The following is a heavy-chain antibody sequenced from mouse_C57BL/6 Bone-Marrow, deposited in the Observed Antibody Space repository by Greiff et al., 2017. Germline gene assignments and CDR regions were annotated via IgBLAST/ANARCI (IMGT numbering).Heavy chain of an antibody. V-gene: IGHV1-80*01. CDR3: ARWGRETWFAY. CDR2: IYPGDGDT. J-gene: IGHJ3*01. CDR1: GYAFSSYW. Sequence: QVQLKESGAELVKPGASVKISCKASGYAFSSYWMNWVKQRPGTGLEWIGQIYPGDGDTNYNGKFKGKATLTADKSSSTAYMQLSSLTSEDSAVYFCARWGRETWFAYWGQGTLVTVSA.